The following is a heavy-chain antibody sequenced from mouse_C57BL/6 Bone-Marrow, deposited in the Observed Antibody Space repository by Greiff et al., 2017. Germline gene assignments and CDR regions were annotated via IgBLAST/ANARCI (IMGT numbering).Heavy chain of an antibody. CDR3: ARFIYYGYYFDY. J-gene: IGHJ2*01. V-gene: IGHV1-82*01. CDR2: IYPGDGDT. CDR1: GYAFSSSW. Sequence: LQESGPELVKPGASVKISCKASGYAFSSSWMNWVKQRPGKGLEWIGRIYPGDGDTNYNGKFKGKATLTADKSSSTAYMQLSSLTSEDSAVYFCARFIYYGYYFDYWGQGTTLTVSS. D-gene: IGHD2-2*01.